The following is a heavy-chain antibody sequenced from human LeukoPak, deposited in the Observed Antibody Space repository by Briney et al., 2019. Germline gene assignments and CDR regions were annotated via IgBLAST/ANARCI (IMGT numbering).Heavy chain of an antibody. CDR1: GFTFSSYG. CDR2: IWYDGSNK. Sequence: GSLRLSCAASGFTFSSYGMHWVRQAPGKGLEWVAVIWYDGSNKYYADSVKGRFTISRDNSKNTLYLQMNSLRAEDTAVYYCARDGSGWYGHFYYGMDVWGQGTTVTVSS. J-gene: IGHJ6*02. V-gene: IGHV3-33*01. CDR3: ARDGSGWYGHFYYGMDV. D-gene: IGHD6-19*01.